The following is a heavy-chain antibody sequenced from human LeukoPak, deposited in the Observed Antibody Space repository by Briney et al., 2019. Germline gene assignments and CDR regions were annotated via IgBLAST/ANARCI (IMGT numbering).Heavy chain of an antibody. V-gene: IGHV1-69*06. D-gene: IGHD3-10*01. CDR2: IIPIFGTA. CDR3: ARMGDYYGSGARGGDWFDP. CDR1: GGTFSSYA. Sequence: SVKVSCKASGGTFSSYAISWVRQAPGQGLEWMGGIIPIFGTANYAQKFQGRVTITADKSTSTAYMELSSLRSEDTAVYYCARMGDYYGSGARGGDWFDPWGQGTLVTVSS. J-gene: IGHJ5*02.